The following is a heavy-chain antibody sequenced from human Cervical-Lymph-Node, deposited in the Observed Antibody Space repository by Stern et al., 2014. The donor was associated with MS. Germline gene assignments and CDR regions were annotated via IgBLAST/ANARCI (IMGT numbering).Heavy chain of an antibody. CDR2: ISWNSGSI. CDR1: GFTFDDYA. Sequence: VQLVQSGGGLVQPGRSLRLSCAASGFTFDDYAMHWVRQVPGKGLEWVSGISWNSGSIAYVDSVKGRFTISRDNAKNSLYLQMNSLRAEDTALYYCAKDRSGYYDSSGYLPDWGQGTLVTVSS. J-gene: IGHJ4*02. V-gene: IGHV3-9*01. CDR3: AKDRSGYYDSSGYLPD. D-gene: IGHD3-22*01.